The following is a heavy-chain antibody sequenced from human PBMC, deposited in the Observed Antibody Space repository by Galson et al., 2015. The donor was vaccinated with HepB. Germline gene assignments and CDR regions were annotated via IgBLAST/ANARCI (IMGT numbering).Heavy chain of an antibody. V-gene: IGHV5-51*01. Sequence: QSGAEVKKHGESLKISCKGSGSTFTNFWIGWVRQMPGKGLEWIGSIYHGDSDPRYSPSFQGQVTMSDDKYTSTAYLQWSSLKASDTAMYFWARRLSDTISYGFYGMDVWGQGTTVTVSS. CDR2: IYHGDSDP. J-gene: IGHJ6*02. CDR3: ARRLSDTISYGFYGMDV. D-gene: IGHD2-2*01. CDR1: GSTFTNFW.